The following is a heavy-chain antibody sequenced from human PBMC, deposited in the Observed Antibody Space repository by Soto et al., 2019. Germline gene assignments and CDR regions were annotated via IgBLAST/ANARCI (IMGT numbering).Heavy chain of an antibody. CDR2: INHSGST. Sequence: SETLSLTCAVYGGSFSGYYWSWIRQPPGKGLEWIGEINHSGSTNYNPSLKSRVTISVDTSKNQFSLKLSSVTAADTAVYYCARVGAARPYGSLDYWGQGTLVTVSS. CDR3: ARVGAARPYGSLDY. D-gene: IGHD6-6*01. V-gene: IGHV4-34*01. J-gene: IGHJ4*02. CDR1: GGSFSGYY.